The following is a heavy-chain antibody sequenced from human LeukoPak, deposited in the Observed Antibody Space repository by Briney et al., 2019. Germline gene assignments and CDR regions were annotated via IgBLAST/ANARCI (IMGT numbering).Heavy chain of an antibody. CDR3: AREDADDAFDI. Sequence: PGGSLRLSCAASGFTFSRYDMNWVRQAPGKGVEWVSYMSSSGSPIYYADSVKGRFTISRDNAKNSVYLQMNSLRAEDTAVYHCAREDADDAFDIWGQGTMVTVSS. CDR1: GFTFSRYD. J-gene: IGHJ3*02. V-gene: IGHV3-48*03. CDR2: MSSSGSPI.